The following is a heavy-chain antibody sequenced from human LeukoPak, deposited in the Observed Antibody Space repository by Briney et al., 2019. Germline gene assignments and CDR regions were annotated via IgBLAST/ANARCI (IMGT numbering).Heavy chain of an antibody. J-gene: IGHJ4*02. Sequence: GASVKVSCKASGYTFTSYYMHWVRQAPGQGLEWMGIINPSGGSTSYAQKFQGRVTMTRDTSTSTVYMELSSLRSEDTAVYYCPRAEDYYYDSSGYYAPFDYWGQGTLVTVSS. CDR3: PRAEDYYYDSSGYYAPFDY. V-gene: IGHV1-46*01. CDR2: INPSGGST. CDR1: GYTFTSYY. D-gene: IGHD3-22*01.